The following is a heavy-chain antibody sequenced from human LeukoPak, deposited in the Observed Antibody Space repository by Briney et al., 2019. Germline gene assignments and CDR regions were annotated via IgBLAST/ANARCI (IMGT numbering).Heavy chain of an antibody. CDR3: ATPYYYDSSGYSHDAFDI. V-gene: IGHV4-39*01. Sequence: PSETLSLTCTVSGGSISSSSYYWGWIRQPPGKGLEWIGSIYFSGSTYYNPSLKSRVTISVDTSKNQFSLKLSSVTAAETAVYYCATPYYYDSSGYSHDAFDIWGQGTMVTVSS. CDR1: GGSISSSSYY. CDR2: IYFSGST. D-gene: IGHD3-22*01. J-gene: IGHJ3*02.